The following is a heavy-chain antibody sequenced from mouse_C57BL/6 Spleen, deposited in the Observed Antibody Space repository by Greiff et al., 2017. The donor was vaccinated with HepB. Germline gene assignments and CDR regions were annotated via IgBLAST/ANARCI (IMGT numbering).Heavy chain of an antibody. CDR1: GFTFSSYG. CDR2: ISSGGSYT. V-gene: IGHV5-6*01. J-gene: IGHJ1*03. Sequence: EVHLVESGGDLVKPGGSLKLSCAASGFTFSSYGMSWVRQTPDKRLEWVATISSGGSYTYYPDSVKGRFTISRDNAKNTLYLQMSSLKSEDTAMYYCARYYYGSSRYFDVWGTGTTVTVSS. CDR3: ARYYYGSSRYFDV. D-gene: IGHD1-1*01.